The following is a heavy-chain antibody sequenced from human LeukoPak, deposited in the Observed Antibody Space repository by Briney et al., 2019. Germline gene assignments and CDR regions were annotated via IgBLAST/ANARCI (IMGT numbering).Heavy chain of an antibody. V-gene: IGHV3-48*01. CDR1: GFAFSNYN. D-gene: IGHD2-2*01. Sequence: GGSLRLSCAASGFAFSNYNMNWVRQAPGKGLEWVSYISSSSHSIYYADSVKGRFTISRDNSKNTVYLQMNSLRAEDTAVYYCAAPGVPAATYYFDYWGQGTLVTVSS. CDR2: ISSSSHSI. J-gene: IGHJ4*02. CDR3: AAPGVPAATYYFDY.